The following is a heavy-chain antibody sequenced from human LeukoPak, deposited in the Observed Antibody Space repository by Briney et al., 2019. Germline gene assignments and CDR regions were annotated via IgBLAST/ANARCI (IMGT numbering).Heavy chain of an antibody. V-gene: IGHV1-8*01. D-gene: IGHD2-2*01. J-gene: IGHJ4*02. Sequence: ASVKVSCKASGYTFTSYDINWVRQAAGQGLEWMGWMNPNSGNAGYAQKFQDRVTMTRNTSISTAYMELSSLRSEDTAVYYCASGTTDIVVVPATLRNYYFDYWGQGTLVTVSS. CDR2: MNPNSGNA. CDR1: GYTFTSYD. CDR3: ASGTTDIVVVPATLRNYYFDY.